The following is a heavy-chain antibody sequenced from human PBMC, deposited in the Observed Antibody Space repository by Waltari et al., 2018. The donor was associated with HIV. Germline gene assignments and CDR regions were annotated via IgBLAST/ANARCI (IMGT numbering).Heavy chain of an antibody. J-gene: IGHJ5*02. V-gene: IGHV3-23*01. CDR1: GFTFSSYA. Sequence: EVQLLESGGGLVQPGGSLRLSCAASGFTFSSYAMSWVRQAPGKGLEWVAAISGSGGSTYYADSVKGRFTISRDNSKNTLYLQMNSLRAEDTAVYYCAKDFGSVRTSIAAAGMGANWFDPWGQGPLVTVSS. CDR3: AKDFGSVRTSIAAAGMGANWFDP. CDR2: ISGSGGST. D-gene: IGHD6-13*01.